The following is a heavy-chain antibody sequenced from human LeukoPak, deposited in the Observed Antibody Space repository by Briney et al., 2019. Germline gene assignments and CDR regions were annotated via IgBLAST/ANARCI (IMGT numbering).Heavy chain of an antibody. Sequence: GGFLRLSCAASGFTFSSYEMNWVRQAPGKGLEWVSYISSSGSTIYYADSLKGRFTISRDNAKNSLYLQMNSLRAEDTAVYYCARVKSPTTVTPCFDYWGQGTLVTVSS. V-gene: IGHV3-48*03. J-gene: IGHJ4*02. CDR2: ISSSGSTI. CDR1: GFTFSSYE. D-gene: IGHD4-17*01. CDR3: ARVKSPTTVTPCFDY.